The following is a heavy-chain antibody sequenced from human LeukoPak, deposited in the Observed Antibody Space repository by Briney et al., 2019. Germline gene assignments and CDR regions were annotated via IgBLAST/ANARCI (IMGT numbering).Heavy chain of an antibody. CDR2: ISSSSSYI. CDR3: AKVVPYDFWSGYYY. D-gene: IGHD3-3*01. CDR1: GFTFSSYS. Sequence: PGGSLRLSCAASGFTFSSYSMNWVRQAPGKGLEWVSSISSSSSYIYYADSVKGRFTISRDNAKNSLYLQMNSLRAEDTAVYYCAKVVPYDFWSGYYYWGQGTLVTVSS. J-gene: IGHJ4*02. V-gene: IGHV3-21*01.